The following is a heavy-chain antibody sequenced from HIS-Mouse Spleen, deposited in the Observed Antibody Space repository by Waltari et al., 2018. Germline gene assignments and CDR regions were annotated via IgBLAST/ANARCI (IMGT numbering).Heavy chain of an antibody. Sequence: EVQLVESGGGLVQPGGSLRLSCAASGFTVSSNYMSWVRQAPGKGLEWVSVIYSGGSTYYADSVKGRLTISRDNSKNTLYLQMNSLRAEDTAVYYCAREPLHYGDDAFDIWGQGTMVTVSS. CDR1: GFTVSSNY. V-gene: IGHV3-66*01. D-gene: IGHD4-17*01. CDR2: IYSGGST. J-gene: IGHJ3*02. CDR3: AREPLHYGDDAFDI.